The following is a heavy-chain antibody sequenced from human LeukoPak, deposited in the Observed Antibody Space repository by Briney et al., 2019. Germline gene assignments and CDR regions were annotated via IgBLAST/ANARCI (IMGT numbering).Heavy chain of an antibody. CDR1: GFTFSSYS. Sequence: GGSLRLSCAASGFTFSSYSMNWVRQAPGKGLEWVAVISYDGSNKYYADSVKGRFTISRDNSKNTLYLQMNSLRAEDTAVYYCARSYGSGSWDYWGQGTLVTVSS. J-gene: IGHJ4*02. D-gene: IGHD3-10*01. CDR2: ISYDGSNK. CDR3: ARSYGSGSWDY. V-gene: IGHV3-30*03.